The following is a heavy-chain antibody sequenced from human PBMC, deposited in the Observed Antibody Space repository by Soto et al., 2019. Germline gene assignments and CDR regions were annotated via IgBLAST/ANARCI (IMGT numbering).Heavy chain of an antibody. D-gene: IGHD3-16*01. J-gene: IGHJ4*02. CDR1: GCSISSYY. Sequence: SETLSLTCTVSGCSISSYYWSWIRQPAGKGLEWIGCIYTSGSTNYHPSLKSRVNMSVDTSKNQFSVKLSSVTAADTAVYYCARGTFGWNRASDSWGEGTLVTVAS. CDR2: IYTSGST. CDR3: ARGTFGWNRASDS. V-gene: IGHV4-4*07.